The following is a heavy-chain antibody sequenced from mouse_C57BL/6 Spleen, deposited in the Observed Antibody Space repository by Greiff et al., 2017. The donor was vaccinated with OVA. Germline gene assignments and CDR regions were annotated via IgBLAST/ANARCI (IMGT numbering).Heavy chain of an antibody. CDR1: GYTFTSYG. Sequence: QVQLQQSGAELARPGASVKLSCKASGYTFTSYGISWVKQRTGQGLEWIGEIYPRSGNTYYNEKFKGKATLTADKSSSTAYMELRSLTSEDSAVYFCARGGAMDYWAQGTSVTVSS. D-gene: IGHD1-1*02. J-gene: IGHJ4*01. CDR2: IYPRSGNT. V-gene: IGHV1-81*01. CDR3: ARGGAMDY.